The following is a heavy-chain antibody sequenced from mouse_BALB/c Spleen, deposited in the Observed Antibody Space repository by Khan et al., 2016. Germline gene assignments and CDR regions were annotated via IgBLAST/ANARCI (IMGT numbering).Heavy chain of an antibody. V-gene: IGHV8-12*01. Sequence: QVTLKESGPGILQPSQTLSLTCSFSGFSLSTSGMGVSWIRQPSGQGLEWLAHIYWDDDKRYDPSLKSRLTISKDTSSNQVFLKITSGDTADTATCYCAADDSFAYWGQGTLVTVSA. CDR2: IYWDDDK. CDR3: AADDSFAY. D-gene: IGHD2-13*01. J-gene: IGHJ3*01. CDR1: GFSLSTSGMG.